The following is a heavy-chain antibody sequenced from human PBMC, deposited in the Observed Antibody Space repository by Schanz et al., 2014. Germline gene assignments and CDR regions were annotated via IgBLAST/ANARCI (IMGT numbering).Heavy chain of an antibody. CDR1: GFTFSSYA. CDR3: VRDTDYHFDY. V-gene: IGHV3-30*04. D-gene: IGHD4-17*01. J-gene: IGHJ4*02. CDR2: ISYDGTNT. Sequence: QVQLVESGGGVVQPGRSLRLSCAASGFTFSSYALHWVRQAPVKGLEWVAVISYDGTNTHYADSVKGRFTISRDNSKNTLYLQMSSLRAEDTAVYYCVRDTDYHFDYWGQGTLVTVSS.